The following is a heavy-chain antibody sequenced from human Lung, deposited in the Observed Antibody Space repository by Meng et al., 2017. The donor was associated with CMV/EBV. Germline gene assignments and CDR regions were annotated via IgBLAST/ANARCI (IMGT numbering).Heavy chain of an antibody. CDR3: ARAAYCIGTTCFFYPMDV. CDR1: GYTFTSYD. V-gene: IGHV1-8*01. D-gene: IGHD2-2*01. J-gene: IGHJ6*02. Sequence: ASVXVSXKASGYTFTSYDISWVRQAPGQGLEWMGWMNPNSGNTDSAQNFQCRVTMTRNTSISTAYMELSSLRSEDTAVYYCARAAYCIGTTCFFYPMDVWXQGTTVTVSS. CDR2: MNPNSGNT.